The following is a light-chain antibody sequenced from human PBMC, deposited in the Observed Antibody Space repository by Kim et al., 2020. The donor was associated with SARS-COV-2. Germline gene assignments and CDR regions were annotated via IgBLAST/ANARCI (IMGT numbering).Light chain of an antibody. Sequence: GRRGSISCSGKPSNLGRNYVYWHQQLPGTAPKLLIFSNNQRPSGVPDRFSGSKSGTSASLAISGLRSADEADYYCAVWDDSLNGWVFGGGTQLTVL. CDR3: AVWDDSLNGWV. CDR1: PSNLGRNY. J-gene: IGLJ3*02. CDR2: SNN. V-gene: IGLV1-47*02.